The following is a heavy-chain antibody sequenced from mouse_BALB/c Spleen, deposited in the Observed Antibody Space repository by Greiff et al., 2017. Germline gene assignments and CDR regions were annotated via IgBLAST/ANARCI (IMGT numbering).Heavy chain of an antibody. CDR2: IDPVNGNT. CDR3: ASYDGYLFDY. Sequence: EVQLQQSGAELVKPGASVKLSCTASGFNIKDTYMHWVKQRPEQGLEWLGRIDPVNGNTKYDPKFQGKAPITADTSSNTAYLQLSSLTSEDTAVYYCASYDGYLFDYWGQGNTLTVSS. CDR1: GFNIKDTY. V-gene: IGHV14-3*02. J-gene: IGHJ2*01. D-gene: IGHD2-3*01.